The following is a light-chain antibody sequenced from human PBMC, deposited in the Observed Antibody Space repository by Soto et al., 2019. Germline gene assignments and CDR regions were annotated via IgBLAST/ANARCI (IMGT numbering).Light chain of an antibody. CDR2: DSS. Sequence: EIVMTQSPATLSVSPGERATLSCSASQNVNNKLAWYQQKPGQAPRLIIYDSSSRATGIPARFSGSGSGTEFTLTISSLQSEDFAVYYCQQYNNWPPVYTFGLGTKLEIK. CDR1: QNVNNK. CDR3: QQYNNWPPVYT. J-gene: IGKJ2*01. V-gene: IGKV3D-15*01.